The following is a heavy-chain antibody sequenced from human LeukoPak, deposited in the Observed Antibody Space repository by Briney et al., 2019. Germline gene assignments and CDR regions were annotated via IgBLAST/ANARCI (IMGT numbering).Heavy chain of an antibody. J-gene: IGHJ5*02. D-gene: IGHD6-13*01. V-gene: IGHV4-59*01. CDR1: GRSISSIY. Sequence: SETLSLTCTVSGRSISSIYWGWIRQPPGNGLEWIGYIYYTGNTYYNPSLKSRVSISVDTSKNQFSLKLTSVTAAYTAVYYCSSEQQLVFNFQRYGWFDPWGQGTLVTVSS. CDR3: SSEQQLVFNFQRYGWFDP. CDR2: IYYTGNT.